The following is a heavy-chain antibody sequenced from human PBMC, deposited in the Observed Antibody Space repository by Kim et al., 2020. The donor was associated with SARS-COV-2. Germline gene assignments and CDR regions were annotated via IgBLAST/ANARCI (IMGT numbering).Heavy chain of an antibody. D-gene: IGHD4-17*01. Sequence: PSLQSRVTMSVDTSKNQFSLKLSSVTAADTAVYYCARVTTVTTYHYYGMDVWGQGTTVTVSS. J-gene: IGHJ6*02. CDR3: ARVTTVTTYHYYGMDV. V-gene: IGHV4-4*07.